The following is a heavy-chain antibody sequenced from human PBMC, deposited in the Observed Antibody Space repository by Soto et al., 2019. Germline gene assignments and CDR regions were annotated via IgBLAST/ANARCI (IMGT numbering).Heavy chain of an antibody. D-gene: IGHD3-22*01. CDR3: AKVFYYYDSSGYYYFDY. CDR1: GFTFSIYA. Sequence: GGSLRLSWASSGFTFSIYAVICVRHAPVKVPEWISSISGSGSTIYYADSVKGRFTISRDNSKNTLYLQMSSLRAEDTAVYYCAKVFYYYDSSGYYYFDYWGQGTLVTVSS. CDR2: ISGSGSTI. J-gene: IGHJ4*02. V-gene: IGHV3-23*01.